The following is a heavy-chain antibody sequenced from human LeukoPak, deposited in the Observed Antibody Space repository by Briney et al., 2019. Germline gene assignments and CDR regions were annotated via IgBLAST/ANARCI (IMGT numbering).Heavy chain of an antibody. Sequence: GGSLRLSCAASGLSFNTYWMSWVRQAPGKGLEWVANIKYDGTEKYYVGSVKGRFTISRDNAKNSLYLQMNSLRAEDTAVYYCARALYGDYLTFDYWGQGTLVTVSS. CDR2: IKYDGTEK. D-gene: IGHD4-17*01. CDR3: ARALYGDYLTFDY. CDR1: GLSFNTYW. J-gene: IGHJ4*02. V-gene: IGHV3-7*04.